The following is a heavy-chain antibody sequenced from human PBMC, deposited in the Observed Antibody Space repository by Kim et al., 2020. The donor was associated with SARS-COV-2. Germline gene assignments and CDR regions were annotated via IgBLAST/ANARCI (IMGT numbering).Heavy chain of an antibody. CDR2: IIPIFGTA. Sequence: SVTVSCKASGGTFSSYAISWVRQAPGQGLEWMGGIIPIFGTANYAQKFQGRVTITADESTSTAYMELSSLRSEDTAVYYCARGVGLLWFGELRGYWFDPWGQGTLVTVSS. J-gene: IGHJ5*02. V-gene: IGHV1-69*13. CDR1: GGTFSSYA. D-gene: IGHD3-10*01. CDR3: ARGVGLLWFGELRGYWFDP.